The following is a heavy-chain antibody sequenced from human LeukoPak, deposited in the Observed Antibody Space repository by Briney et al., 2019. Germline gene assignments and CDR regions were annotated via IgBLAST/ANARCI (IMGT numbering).Heavy chain of an antibody. Sequence: PGGSLRLSCAASGFTFDDYALHWVRQAPGKGLEWVSLISGDGGSTYYADSVTGRFTISRDNSKNSLYLQMNSLRTEDTALYYCAKTTGIYGGNSNYWGQGTLVTVSS. J-gene: IGHJ4*02. D-gene: IGHD4-23*01. CDR3: AKTTGIYGGNSNY. CDR1: GFTFDDYA. V-gene: IGHV3-43*02. CDR2: ISGDGGST.